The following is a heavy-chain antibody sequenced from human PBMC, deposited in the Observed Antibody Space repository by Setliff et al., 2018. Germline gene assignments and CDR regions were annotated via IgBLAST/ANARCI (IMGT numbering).Heavy chain of an antibody. CDR1: GFTFSSYS. V-gene: IGHV3-48*01. CDR3: ARDRGSGSYFLRYFDY. J-gene: IGHJ4*02. CDR2: ISSSSSTI. Sequence: ESLTISCAASGFTFSSYSMNWVRQAPGKGLEWVSYISSSSSTIYYADSVKGRFTISRDNAKNSLYLQMNSLRAEDTAVYYCARDRGSGSYFLRYFDYWGQGTLVTVSS. D-gene: IGHD1-26*01.